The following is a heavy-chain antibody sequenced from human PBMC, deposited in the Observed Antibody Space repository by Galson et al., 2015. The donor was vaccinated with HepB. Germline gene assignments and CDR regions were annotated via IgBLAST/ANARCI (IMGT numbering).Heavy chain of an antibody. V-gene: IGHV3-23*01. CDR2: ISGSGGST. CDR1: GFTFSSYA. J-gene: IGHJ4*02. CDR3: ASKGDTHSGSYYPNDY. Sequence: SLRLSCAASGFTFSSYAMSWVRQAPGKGLEWVSAISGSGGSTYYADSVKGRFTISRDNSKNTLYLQMNSLRAEDTAVYYCASKGDTHSGSYYPNDYWGQGTLVTVSS. D-gene: IGHD1-26*01.